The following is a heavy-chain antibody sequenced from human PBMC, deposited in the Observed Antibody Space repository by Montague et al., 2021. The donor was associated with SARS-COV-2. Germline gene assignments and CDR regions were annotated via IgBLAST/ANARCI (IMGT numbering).Heavy chain of an antibody. Sequence: SETLSLTCTVSGGSIDDFYRRWIRQRAGKGLEWIGRIFPGGSTNYVPSVKGRVTMSVDTSKNHFSLKMTSVTAADTAVYYCARDHQVAGTAMDVWGQGTTVTVSS. CDR3: ARDHQVAGTAMDV. CDR1: GGSIDDFY. J-gene: IGHJ6*02. D-gene: IGHD6-19*01. CDR2: IFPGGST. V-gene: IGHV4-4*07.